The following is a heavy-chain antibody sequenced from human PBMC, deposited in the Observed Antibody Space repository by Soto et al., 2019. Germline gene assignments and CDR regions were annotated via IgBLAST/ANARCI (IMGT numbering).Heavy chain of an antibody. CDR3: ARGRAGVIDY. CDR2: IYHSGAT. V-gene: IGHV4-30-2*01. Sequence: SETLSLTCAGSCGSIRSGDYSWSWIRQPPGKGLDWIGYIYHSGATYTNPSLKSRVTISVDTSKNQFSLRLSSVTAADTAVYYCARGRAGVIDYWGQGTLVTVSS. J-gene: IGHJ4*02. D-gene: IGHD2-21*01. CDR1: CGSIRSGDYS.